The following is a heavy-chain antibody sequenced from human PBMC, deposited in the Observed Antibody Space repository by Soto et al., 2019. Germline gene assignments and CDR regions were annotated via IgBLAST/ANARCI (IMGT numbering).Heavy chain of an antibody. J-gene: IGHJ4*02. CDR2: INHSGST. V-gene: IGHV4-34*01. CDR3: ARAPLAALDY. D-gene: IGHD2-15*01. Sequence: PSETLSLTCAFYGGSFSGYYWSLIRQPPGKGLEWIGEINHSGSTNYNPSLKSRVTISVDTSKNQFSLKLSSVTAADTAVYYCARAPLAALDYWGQGTLVTVSS. CDR1: GGSFSGYY.